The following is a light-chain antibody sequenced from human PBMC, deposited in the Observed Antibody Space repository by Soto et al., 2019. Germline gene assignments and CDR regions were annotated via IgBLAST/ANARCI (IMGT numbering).Light chain of an antibody. Sequence: DLQMTQSPSSLSASVGDRVTITCRASQSISSYLNWYQQKPGKAPKLLIYDASSLRSGVPSRISGSGSGTDFTLTISSLQPEDFATYYCQQSYSIPPWTFGQGTKVEIK. CDR1: QSISSY. J-gene: IGKJ1*01. V-gene: IGKV1-39*01. CDR3: QQSYSIPPWT. CDR2: DAS.